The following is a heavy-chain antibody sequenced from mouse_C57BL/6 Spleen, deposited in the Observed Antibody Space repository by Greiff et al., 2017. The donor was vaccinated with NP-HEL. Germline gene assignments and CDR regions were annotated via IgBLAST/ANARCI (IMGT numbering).Heavy chain of an antibody. CDR3: ARGGLLAY. CDR2: IYPRSGNT. D-gene: IGHD3-3*01. J-gene: IGHJ3*01. CDR1: GYTFTSYG. Sequence: VKLQQSGAELARPGASVKLSCKASGYTFTSYGISWVKQRTGQGLEWIGEIYPRSGNTYYNEKFKGKATLTADKSSSTAYMELRSLTSEDSAVYFCARGGLLAYWGQGTLVTVSA. V-gene: IGHV1-81*01.